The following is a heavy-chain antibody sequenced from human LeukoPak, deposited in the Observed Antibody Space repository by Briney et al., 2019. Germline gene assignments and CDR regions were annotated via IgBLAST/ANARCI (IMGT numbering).Heavy chain of an antibody. CDR2: MYYSART. CDR1: GGSISSYY. CDR3: ARGGRYYDSSGYPTDFDY. V-gene: IGHV4-59*08. Sequence: SETLSLTCTVSGGSISSYYWSWIRQPPGKGLEWIGYMYYSARTNYNPSLKSRVTISVDTSKNQFSLKLSSVTAADTAVYYCARGGRYYDSSGYPTDFDYWGQGTLVTVSS. D-gene: IGHD3-22*01. J-gene: IGHJ4*02.